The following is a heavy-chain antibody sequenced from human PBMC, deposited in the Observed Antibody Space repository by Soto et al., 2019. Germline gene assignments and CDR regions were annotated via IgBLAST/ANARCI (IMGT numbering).Heavy chain of an antibody. Sequence: GGSLRLSCAASGFAFSSYWMSWVRQVPGKGLEWVANIKQDASEIYYVDSVRGRFTISRDNVKKSLYLQMNSLRAEDTAVYYCARVGIIGTPTYWGQGALVTVSS. CDR2: IKQDASEI. V-gene: IGHV3-7*01. CDR3: ARVGIIGTPTY. D-gene: IGHD1-7*01. J-gene: IGHJ4*02. CDR1: GFAFSSYW.